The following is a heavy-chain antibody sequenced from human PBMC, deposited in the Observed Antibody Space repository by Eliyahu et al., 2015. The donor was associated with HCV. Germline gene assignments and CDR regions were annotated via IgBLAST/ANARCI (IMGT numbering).Heavy chain of an antibody. Sequence: QITLKESGPTLVKPTQTLXLTCTFSGFXXXXSGEGXGWXRQPPGKALXWLALIYWDDDKRYSPSLKSRLTITKDTSKNQVVLTMTNMDPVDTATYYCAHAKSGNYLGWFDPWGQGTLVTVSS. CDR3: AHAKSGNYLGWFDP. CDR1: GFXXXXSGEG. CDR2: IYWDDDK. J-gene: IGHJ5*02. D-gene: IGHD1-26*01. V-gene: IGHV2-5*02.